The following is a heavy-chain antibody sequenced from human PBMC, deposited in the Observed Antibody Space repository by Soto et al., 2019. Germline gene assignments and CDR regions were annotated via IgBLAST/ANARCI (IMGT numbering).Heavy chain of an antibody. CDR2: IIPIFGTA. Sequence: HVQLVQSGAEVKKPGSSVKVSCKASGGTFSSYAISWVRQAPGQGLEWMGGIIPIFGTANYAQKFQGRVTITADESTSTAYMELSSLRSEDTAVYYCAKTLGYCTNGVCSRFDYWGQGTLVTVSS. CDR3: AKTLGYCTNGVCSRFDY. D-gene: IGHD2-8*01. V-gene: IGHV1-69*12. J-gene: IGHJ4*02. CDR1: GGTFSSYA.